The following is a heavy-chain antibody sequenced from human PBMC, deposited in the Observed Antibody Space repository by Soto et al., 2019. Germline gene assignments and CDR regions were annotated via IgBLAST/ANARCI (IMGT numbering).Heavy chain of an antibody. CDR3: AREDGYNYGPYCYYYYGMDV. D-gene: IGHD5-12*01. CDR1: GFTFSDYY. J-gene: IGHJ6*02. CDR2: ISSSGRTI. V-gene: IGHV3-11*01. Sequence: QVQLVESGGGLVKPGGSLRLSCAASGFTFSDYYMSWIRQAPGKGLEWVSYISSSGRTIYYADSVKGRFTISRDNAKNSLYLQMNSLRAEDTAVYYCAREDGYNYGPYCYYYYGMDVWGQGTTVTVSS.